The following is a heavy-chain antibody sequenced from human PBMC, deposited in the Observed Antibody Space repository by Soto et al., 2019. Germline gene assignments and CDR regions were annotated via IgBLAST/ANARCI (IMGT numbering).Heavy chain of an antibody. V-gene: IGHV4-30-4*01. CDR2: ISYSGYT. D-gene: IGHD2-21*02. Sequence: QVQLQESGPGLVKPSQTLSLTCTVSGGSISSGDYYWSWIRQPPGKGLEWIGYISYSGYTYYNPSLQSRFTISVDTSKNQFSLKLSSLTAADTAVFFCARAFCGGDCYRFDYWGQGTLVTVSS. CDR3: ARAFCGGDCYRFDY. J-gene: IGHJ4*02. CDR1: GGSISSGDYY.